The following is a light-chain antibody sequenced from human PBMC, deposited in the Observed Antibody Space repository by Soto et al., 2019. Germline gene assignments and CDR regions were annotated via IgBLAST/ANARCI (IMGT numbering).Light chain of an antibody. CDR3: GSKAGSDKHVV. Sequence: QSVLSQPPSASGSPGQSVTISCSGISSDIRDSNYVSWYQQHPGKAPKLVVSEVTERPSGVPDRFSGSRSGTTAFLTISGLQTEDEADYYCGSKAGSDKHVVFGGGTKLTVL. V-gene: IGLV2-8*01. CDR1: SSDIRDSNY. J-gene: IGLJ2*01. CDR2: EVT.